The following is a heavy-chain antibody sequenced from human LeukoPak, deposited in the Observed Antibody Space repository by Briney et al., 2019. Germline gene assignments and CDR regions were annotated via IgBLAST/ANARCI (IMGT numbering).Heavy chain of an antibody. CDR3: ARVSDHYFDY. Sequence: GESLKISCKASGYSFTSYWIGWLRQMPGEGLEWMGIIYPGDSDTRYSPSFQGQVTISADKSISTAYLRWSSLKASDIAMYYCARVSDHYFDYWGQGTLPTVSS. V-gene: IGHV5-51*01. CDR2: IYPGDSDT. D-gene: IGHD1-14*01. CDR1: GYSFTSYW. J-gene: IGHJ4*02.